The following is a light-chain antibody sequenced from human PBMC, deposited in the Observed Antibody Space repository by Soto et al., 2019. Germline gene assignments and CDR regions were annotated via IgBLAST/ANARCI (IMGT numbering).Light chain of an antibody. J-gene: IGLJ1*01. Sequence: QSVLTQLPSASASLGASVKLTCTLSSGHSSYAVAWHQQQPEKGPRYLMKLNSDGRHNKGDGIPDRFSGSSSGAERYLTISSLQSDDEADYYCQSWGAGIQVFGTGTKVTVL. CDR2: LNSDGRH. CDR1: SGHSSYA. CDR3: QSWGAGIQV. V-gene: IGLV4-69*02.